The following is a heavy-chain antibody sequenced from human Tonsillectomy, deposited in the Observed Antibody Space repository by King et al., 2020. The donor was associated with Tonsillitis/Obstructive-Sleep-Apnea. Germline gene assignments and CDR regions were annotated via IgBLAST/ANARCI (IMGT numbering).Heavy chain of an antibody. D-gene: IGHD3-3*01. Sequence: VQQVESGGGVVQPGRSLRLSCTASGFTFSNYGMHWVRQAPGKGLEWVAVLWYDGSNKYYSDSVKGRFTISRDNSKNTLYLQMNSLRAEDTAVYYCARQEPSAHDFWSALYYFDYWGQGTLVTVSS. CDR2: LWYDGSNK. J-gene: IGHJ4*02. CDR1: GFTFSNYG. CDR3: ARQEPSAHDFWSALYYFDY. V-gene: IGHV3-33*01.